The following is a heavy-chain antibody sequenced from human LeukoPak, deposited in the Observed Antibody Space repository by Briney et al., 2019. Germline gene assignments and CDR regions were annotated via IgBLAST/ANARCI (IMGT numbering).Heavy chain of an antibody. V-gene: IGHV1-18*01. CDR2: ISAYNGNT. J-gene: IGHJ3*02. D-gene: IGHD1-26*01. Sequence: GASVKVSCKASGYTFTSYGISWVRQAPGQGLEWMGWISAYNGNTNYAQKLQGRVTMTTDTSTSTAYMELRSLRSDDTAVYYRARVPIVGATRVAFDIWGQGTMVTVSS. CDR1: GYTFTSYG. CDR3: ARVPIVGATRVAFDI.